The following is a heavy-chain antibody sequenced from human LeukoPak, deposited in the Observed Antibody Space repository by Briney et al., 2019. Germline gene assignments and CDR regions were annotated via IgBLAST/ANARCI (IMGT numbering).Heavy chain of an antibody. CDR2: IYHSGST. CDR3: ARDVYYYDSSHSRAFDI. J-gene: IGHJ3*02. Sequence: SETLSLTCTASGGSISSYYWSWIRQPPGKGLEWIGYIYHSGSTNYNPSLKSRVTISVDRSKNHLSLKLSSVTAADTAVYYCARDVYYYDSSHSRAFDIWGQGTMVTVSS. CDR1: GGSISSYY. D-gene: IGHD3-22*01. V-gene: IGHV4-59*01.